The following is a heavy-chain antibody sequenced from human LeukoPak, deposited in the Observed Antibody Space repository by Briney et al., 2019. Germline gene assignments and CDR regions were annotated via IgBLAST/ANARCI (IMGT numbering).Heavy chain of an antibody. Sequence: GGSLRLSCAASGFTFSSYAMHWVRQAPGEGLEYVSAISSNGGSTYYANSVKGRFTISRDNSKNTLYLQMGSLRAEDMAVYYCARGIVGATPHFDYWGQGTLVTVSS. CDR3: ARGIVGATPHFDY. J-gene: IGHJ4*02. CDR2: ISSNGGST. D-gene: IGHD1-26*01. V-gene: IGHV3-64*01. CDR1: GFTFSSYA.